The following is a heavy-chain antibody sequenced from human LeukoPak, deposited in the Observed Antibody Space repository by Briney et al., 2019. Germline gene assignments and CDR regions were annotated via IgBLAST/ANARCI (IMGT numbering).Heavy chain of an antibody. J-gene: IGHJ4*02. CDR2: INHSGST. Sequence: SETLSLTCAVYGGSFSGYYWSWIRQPPGKGLEWIGEINHSGSTNYNPSLKSRVTISVDTSKNQFSLKLSSVTAADTAVYYYARGGYSSGWRFYYFDYWGQGTLVTVSS. V-gene: IGHV4-34*01. CDR3: ARGGYSSGWRFYYFDY. CDR1: GGSFSGYY. D-gene: IGHD6-19*01.